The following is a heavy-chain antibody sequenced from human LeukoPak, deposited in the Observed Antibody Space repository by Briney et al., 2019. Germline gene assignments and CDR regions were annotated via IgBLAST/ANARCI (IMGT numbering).Heavy chain of an antibody. CDR3: ARITSHHFDY. Sequence: SETLSLTCTVSGGSISSYYWGWVRQPAGKGLEWLGHIYPSGSTNYNPSLKSRVTMSVDTSKNQFSLKLNSVTAADTAVFYCARITSHHFDYWGQGTVVTVSS. CDR2: IYPSGST. V-gene: IGHV4-4*07. J-gene: IGHJ4*02. CDR1: GGSISSYY.